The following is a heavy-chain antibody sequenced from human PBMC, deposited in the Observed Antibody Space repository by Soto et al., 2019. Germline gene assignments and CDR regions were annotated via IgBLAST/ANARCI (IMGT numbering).Heavy chain of an antibody. D-gene: IGHD7-27*01. CDR3: AACMGILSAFDI. Sequence: GGSLRLSCAASGFTFSSYAMSWVRQAPGKGLEWVSAISGSGGSTYYADSVKGRFTISRDNSKNTLYLQMNSLRAEDTAVYYCAACMGILSAFDIWGQGTMVTVSS. CDR1: GFTFSSYA. CDR2: ISGSGGST. V-gene: IGHV3-23*01. J-gene: IGHJ3*02.